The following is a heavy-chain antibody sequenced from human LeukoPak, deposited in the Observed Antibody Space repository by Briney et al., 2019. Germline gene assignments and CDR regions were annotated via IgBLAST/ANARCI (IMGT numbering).Heavy chain of an antibody. CDR1: GFTFSSYG. J-gene: IGHJ4*02. Sequence: SGGSLRLSCAASGFTFSSYGMHWVRQAPGKGLEWVAVISYDGSNKYYADSVKGRFTISRDNSKNTLYLQMNSLRAEDTAVYYCAKGQSQLPNDYWGQGTLVTVSS. CDR3: AKGQSQLPNDY. CDR2: ISYDGSNK. V-gene: IGHV3-30*18. D-gene: IGHD2-2*01.